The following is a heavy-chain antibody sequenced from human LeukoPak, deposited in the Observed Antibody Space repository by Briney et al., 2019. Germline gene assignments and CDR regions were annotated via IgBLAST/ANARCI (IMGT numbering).Heavy chain of an antibody. J-gene: IGHJ4*02. CDR2: ISYDGSNK. CDR1: GFTFSSYA. V-gene: IGHV3-30-3*01. Sequence: GGSLRLSCAASGFTFSSYAMHWVRQAPGKELEWVAVISYDGSNKYYADSVKGRFTISRDNSKNTLYLQMNSLRAEDTAVYYCVRGLDFWSGYTAAPLDYWGQGTLVTVSP. CDR3: VRGLDFWSGYTAAPLDY. D-gene: IGHD3-3*01.